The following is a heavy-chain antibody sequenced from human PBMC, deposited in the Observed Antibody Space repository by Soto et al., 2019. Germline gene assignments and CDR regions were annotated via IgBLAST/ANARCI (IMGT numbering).Heavy chain of an antibody. J-gene: IGHJ4*02. Sequence: PGGSLRLSCAASGFTFSSYGMHWVRQAPGKGLVWVSRINSDGSSTSYADSVKGRFTISRDNAKNTLYLQMNSLRAEDTAVYYCARVFYGAELWDWGQGTQVTVSS. CDR3: ARVFYGAELWD. D-gene: IGHD4-17*01. V-gene: IGHV3-74*01. CDR1: GFTFSSYG. CDR2: INSDGSST.